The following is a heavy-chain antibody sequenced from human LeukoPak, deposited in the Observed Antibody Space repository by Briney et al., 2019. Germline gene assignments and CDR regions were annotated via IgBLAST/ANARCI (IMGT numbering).Heavy chain of an antibody. V-gene: IGHV1-8*01. CDR1: GYTFNSYD. CDR2: MNPNSGNT. J-gene: IGHJ4*02. D-gene: IGHD6-13*01. CDR3: ARGQGSHGQQLGDY. Sequence: GASVKVSCKASGYTFNSYDINWVRQATGQGLEWMGWMNPNSGNTGCAQKFQGRVTMTRNASISTAHMVLSSLRSEDTAVYYCARGQGSHGQQLGDYWGQGTLVTVSS.